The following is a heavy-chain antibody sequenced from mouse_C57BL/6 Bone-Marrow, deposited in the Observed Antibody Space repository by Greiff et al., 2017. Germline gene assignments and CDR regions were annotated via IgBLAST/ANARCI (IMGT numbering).Heavy chain of an antibody. Sequence: LEESGPELVKPGASVKISCKASGYAFSSSWMNWVKQRPGKGLEWIGRIYPGDGDTNYNGKFKGKATLTADKSSRTAYMQLSSLTSEDSAVYFCAREYYGTDWYFDVWGTGTTVTVSS. CDR1: GYAFSSSW. CDR3: AREYYGTDWYFDV. D-gene: IGHD1-1*01. V-gene: IGHV1-82*01. CDR2: IYPGDGDT. J-gene: IGHJ1*03.